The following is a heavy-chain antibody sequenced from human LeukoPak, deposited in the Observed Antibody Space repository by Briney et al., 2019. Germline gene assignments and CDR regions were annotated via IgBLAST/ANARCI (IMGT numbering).Heavy chain of an antibody. CDR3: ARAPSEIGGYYPEYFRH. V-gene: IGHV3-74*01. CDR2: IKSDGST. J-gene: IGHJ1*01. CDR1: GFTFSSYW. D-gene: IGHD3-22*01. Sequence: GGSLRLSCAASGFTFSSYWMHWFRQAPGKGLLWVSRIKSDGSTNYADSVKGRFTISRDNAKNTVSLQMNSLRAEDTGVYYCARAPSEIGGYYPEYFRHWGQGTLVTVSS.